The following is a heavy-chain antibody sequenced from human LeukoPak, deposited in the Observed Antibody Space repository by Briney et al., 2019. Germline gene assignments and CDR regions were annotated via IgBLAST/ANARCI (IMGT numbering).Heavy chain of an antibody. J-gene: IGHJ4*02. CDR1: GFTFSSYG. V-gene: IGHV3-30*02. Sequence: GGSLRLSCAASGFTFSSYGMHWVRQAPGKGLEWVAFIRYDGSNKYYADSVKGRFTISRDNSKNTLYLQMNSLRAEDTAVYYCAKDLVDIVATIDHDFDYWGQGTLVTVSS. CDR2: IRYDGSNK. CDR3: AKDLVDIVATIDHDFDY. D-gene: IGHD5-12*01.